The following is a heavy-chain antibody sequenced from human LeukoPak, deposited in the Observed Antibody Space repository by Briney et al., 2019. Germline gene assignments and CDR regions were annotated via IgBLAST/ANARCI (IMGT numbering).Heavy chain of an antibody. CDR3: ARHITRSGSAFDL. D-gene: IGHD3-10*01. Sequence: SETLSLTCTVSNGSISAYYWGWIRQPPGKGLEWIAYIHSSGITNYSPSLKSRVTISVDTSKKQFSLNVASVTAADTAVYFCARHITRSGSAFDLWGRGTLVTVSS. CDR2: IHSSGIT. V-gene: IGHV4-59*08. J-gene: IGHJ2*01. CDR1: NGSISAYY.